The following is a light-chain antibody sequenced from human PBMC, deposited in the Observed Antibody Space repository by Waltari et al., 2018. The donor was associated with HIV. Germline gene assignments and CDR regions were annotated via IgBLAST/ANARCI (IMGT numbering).Light chain of an antibody. J-gene: IGLJ3*02. CDR1: SSTLGSNT. V-gene: IGLV1-44*01. CDR2: SNN. Sequence: QSVLTQPPSASGTPGQRVTISCSGSSSTLGSNTVNWYQQLPGTAPKLLIYSNNQRPSGVPDRFSGSKSGTSASLAISGLQSEDEADYYCAAWDDSLNGWVFGGGTKLTVL. CDR3: AAWDDSLNGWV.